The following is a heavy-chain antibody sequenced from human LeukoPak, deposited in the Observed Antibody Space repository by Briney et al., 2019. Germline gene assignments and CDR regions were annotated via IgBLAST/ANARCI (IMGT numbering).Heavy chain of an antibody. CDR2: INHSGST. Sequence: PSETLSLTCAVYGGSFSGYYWSWIRQPPGKGLEWIGEINHSGSTNYNPSLKSRVTISVDTSKNQFSLKLSSVTAADTAVYYCARGLSLYSSSWYVNYWGQGTLVTVSS. D-gene: IGHD6-13*01. CDR1: GGSFSGYY. J-gene: IGHJ4*02. CDR3: ARGLSLYSSSWYVNY. V-gene: IGHV4-34*01.